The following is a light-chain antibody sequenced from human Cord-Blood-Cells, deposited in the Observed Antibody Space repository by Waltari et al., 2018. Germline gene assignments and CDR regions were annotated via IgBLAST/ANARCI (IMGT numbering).Light chain of an antibody. V-gene: IGLV2-14*01. CDR2: EVS. Sequence: QSALTQPASVSGSPGQSITISCTGTSSDVGGYNYVSWYQQNPGKAPKLMIYEVSNRPSGVSNRFSGSKSGNTASLTISGLQAEDEADYYCSSYTSSSTSFGTGTKVTVL. J-gene: IGLJ1*01. CDR1: SSDVGGYNY. CDR3: SSYTSSSTS.